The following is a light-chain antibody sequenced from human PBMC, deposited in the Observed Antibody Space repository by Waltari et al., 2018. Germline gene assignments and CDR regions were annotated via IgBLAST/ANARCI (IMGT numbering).Light chain of an antibody. CDR2: AAS. V-gene: IGKV1-39*01. CDR1: QSISSY. Sequence: ITCRASQSISSYLNWYQQKPGKAPKLLIYAASSLQSGVPSRFSGSGSGTDFTLTISSLQPEDFATYYCQQSYSTPFTFGPGTKVDIK. CDR3: QQSYSTPFT. J-gene: IGKJ3*01.